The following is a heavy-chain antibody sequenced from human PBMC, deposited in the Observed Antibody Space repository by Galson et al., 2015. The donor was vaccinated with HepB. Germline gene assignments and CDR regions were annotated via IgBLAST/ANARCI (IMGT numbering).Heavy chain of an antibody. CDR2: ISSSSSYI. CDR3: ARDRRVKAVAGPGAFDI. Sequence: SLRLSCAASGFTFSSYSMNWVRQAPGKGLGWASSISSSSSYIYYADSVKGRFTISRDNAKNSLYLQMNSLRAEDTAVYYCARDRRVKAVAGPGAFDIWGQGTMVTVSS. V-gene: IGHV3-21*01. D-gene: IGHD6-19*01. J-gene: IGHJ3*02. CDR1: GFTFSSYS.